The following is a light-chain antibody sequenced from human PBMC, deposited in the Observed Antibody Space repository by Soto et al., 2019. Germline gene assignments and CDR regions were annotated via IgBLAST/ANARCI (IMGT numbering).Light chain of an antibody. V-gene: IGKV3-15*01. CDR1: QSVSTN. Sequence: EIVMTQSPVTLSVSPGERATLSCGASQSVSTNLAWYQQKPGQAPRLLISGASTRTTGIPARFSGSGSGTDFTLTISSLQSEDFAVYYCQQFNTWPYTFGQGTKLEIK. J-gene: IGKJ2*01. CDR3: QQFNTWPYT. CDR2: GAS.